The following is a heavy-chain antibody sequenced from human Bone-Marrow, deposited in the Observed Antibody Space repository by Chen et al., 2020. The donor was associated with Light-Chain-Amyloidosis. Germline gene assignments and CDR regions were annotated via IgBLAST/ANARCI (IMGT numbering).Heavy chain of an antibody. J-gene: IGHJ6*02. CDR2: INWNGGST. V-gene: IGHV3-20*04. D-gene: IGHD3-9*01. CDR1: GFRFDDYG. Sequence: EVQLVESGGGVVRPGGSLRLSCAASGFRFDDYGMCWCRQAPGRGLEWGSDINWNGGSTGYADSVKGRFTISMDNAKNSRYLQMNSLRAEDTALYYCARVNGYYMYGMDVWGQGTTVTVSS. CDR3: ARVNGYYMYGMDV.